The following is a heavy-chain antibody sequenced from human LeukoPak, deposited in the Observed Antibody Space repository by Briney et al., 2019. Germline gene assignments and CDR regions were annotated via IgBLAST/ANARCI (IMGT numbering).Heavy chain of an antibody. J-gene: IGHJ4*02. CDR2: IGSGTNGRT. Sequence: QPGGSLRLSCAASGFAFSSYAMTWVRQAPGKGLEWVSGIGSGTNGRTYYAESVKGRFSISRDNSKDTLSLQMNSLRADDSAIYYCVQSTAWYRSSWYLMYWGQGILDTVSS. V-gene: IGHV3-23*01. CDR3: VQSTAWYRSSWYLMY. D-gene: IGHD6-13*01. CDR1: GFAFSSYA.